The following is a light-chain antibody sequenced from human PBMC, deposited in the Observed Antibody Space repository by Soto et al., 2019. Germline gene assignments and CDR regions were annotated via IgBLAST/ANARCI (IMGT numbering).Light chain of an antibody. J-gene: IGKJ2*01. CDR2: GAS. CDR3: QQYNNWPSMYT. CDR1: QSVSSN. Sequence: RVMTQSPATLSVSPGERATLSCRASQSVSSNLAWYQQKPGQAPRLLIYGASIRATGVPARFSGGGSGTDFTLTISSLQSEDFAIYYCQQYNNWPSMYTFGQGTKLEIK. V-gene: IGKV3-15*01.